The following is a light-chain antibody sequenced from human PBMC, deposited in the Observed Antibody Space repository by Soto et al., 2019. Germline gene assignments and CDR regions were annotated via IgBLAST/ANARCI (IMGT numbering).Light chain of an antibody. V-gene: IGKV1-33*01. J-gene: IGKJ4*01. Sequence: DIQITQSPSTLSASVGDRVTITCRAGQSISSWLAWYQQKPGKAPKLLIYDASNLVTGVLSRFSGRGAGTYFTFTINSLQSEDIATYYCQQYDNLTLTFGGGTKVDIK. CDR3: QQYDNLTLT. CDR1: QSISSW. CDR2: DAS.